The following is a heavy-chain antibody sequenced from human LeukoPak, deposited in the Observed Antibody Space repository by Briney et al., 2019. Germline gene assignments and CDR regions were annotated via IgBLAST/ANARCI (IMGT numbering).Heavy chain of an antibody. J-gene: IGHJ1*01. Sequence: ASVKVSCKASGYTFTTYSLAWVRQAPGQSLEWIGWISVNNVGTNYAQSFQDRVTLTRDTSTNTAYLELRSLRSDDTAIIYCATATQPRGYFLHWGQGTLVTVSS. CDR1: GYTFTTYS. D-gene: IGHD2-2*01. CDR2: ISVNNVGT. CDR3: ATATQPRGYFLH. V-gene: IGHV1-18*01.